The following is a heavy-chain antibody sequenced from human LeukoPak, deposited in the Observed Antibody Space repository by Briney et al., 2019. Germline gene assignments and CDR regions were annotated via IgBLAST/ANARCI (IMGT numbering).Heavy chain of an antibody. V-gene: IGHV3-66*01. CDR1: GFTVSTNY. J-gene: IGHJ4*02. CDR3: ARNGYNSGWYRH. Sequence: GGTLRLSCVVSGFTVSTNYMTWVXQAPGKGLEWVSVIHSGGTTYYADSVKGRYTISRDNSKNSLYLEMNSLRAEDTAVYFCARNGYNSGWYRHWGQGALVTVSS. D-gene: IGHD6-19*01. CDR2: IHSGGTT.